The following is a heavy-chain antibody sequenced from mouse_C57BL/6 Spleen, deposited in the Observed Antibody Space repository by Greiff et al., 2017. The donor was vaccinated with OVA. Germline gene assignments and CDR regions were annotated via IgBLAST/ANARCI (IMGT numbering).Heavy chain of an antibody. J-gene: IGHJ1*03. CDR3: ARPPYYYGSRGYFDV. D-gene: IGHD1-1*01. CDR2: ISNGGGST. V-gene: IGHV5-12*01. Sequence: EVHLVESGGGLVQPGGSLKLSCAASGFTFSDYYMYWVRQTPEKRLEWVAYISNGGGSTYYPDTVKGRFTISRDNAKNTLYLQMSRLKSEDTAMYYCARPPYYYGSRGYFDVWGTGTTVTVSS. CDR1: GFTFSDYY.